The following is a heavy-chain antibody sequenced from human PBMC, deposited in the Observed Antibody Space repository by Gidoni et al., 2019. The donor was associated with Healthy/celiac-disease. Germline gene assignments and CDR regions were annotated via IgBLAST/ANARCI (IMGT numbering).Heavy chain of an antibody. Sequence: EVLPVESGGGLIQPGGSRRLSCAASGFTVSSNYMSWVRQAPGKGLEWVSVIYSGGSTYYADSVKGRFTISRDNSKNTLYLQMNSLRAEDTAVYYCARASGYPYWFDPWGQGTLVTVSS. CDR2: IYSGGST. CDR3: ARASGYPYWFDP. J-gene: IGHJ5*02. D-gene: IGHD1-1*01. CDR1: GFTVSSNY. V-gene: IGHV3-53*01.